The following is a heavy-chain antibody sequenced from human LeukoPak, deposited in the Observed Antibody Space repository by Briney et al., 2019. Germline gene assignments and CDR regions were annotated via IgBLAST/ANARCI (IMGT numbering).Heavy chain of an antibody. J-gene: IGHJ4*02. D-gene: IGHD2-2*01. CDR2: ISGSGGST. CDR3: ANWPAAERRYYFDY. CDR1: GFTFSSYA. V-gene: IGHV3-23*01. Sequence: HPGGSLRLSCAASGFTFSSYAMSWVRQAPGKGLEWVSAISGSGGSTYYADSVKGRFTISRDNSKNTLYLQMNSLRAEDTAVYYCANWPAAERRYYFDYWGQGTLVTVSS.